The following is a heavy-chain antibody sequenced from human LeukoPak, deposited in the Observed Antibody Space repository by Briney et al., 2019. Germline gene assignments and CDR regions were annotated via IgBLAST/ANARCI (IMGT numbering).Heavy chain of an antibody. D-gene: IGHD3-10*01. V-gene: IGHV4-34*01. Sequence: PSETLSLTCAVYGGSFSGYYWSWIRQPPGEGLEWIGEINHSGSTNYNPSLKSRVTISVDTSKNQFSLKLSSVPAATTAVYYCRGGATMVGEVIMSGFDPWGNGTLVTVSS. CDR3: RGGATMVGEVIMSGFDP. CDR1: GGSFSGYY. J-gene: IGHJ5*02. CDR2: INHSGST.